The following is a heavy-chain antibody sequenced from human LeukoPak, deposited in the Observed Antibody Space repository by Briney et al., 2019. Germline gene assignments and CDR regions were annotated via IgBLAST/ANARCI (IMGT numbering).Heavy chain of an antibody. V-gene: IGHV1-2*02. CDR2: INLNSGGT. J-gene: IGHJ4*02. Sequence: ASVKVSCKASGYIFTSYYMHWVRQAPGQGLEWMGWINLNSGGTTYAQKFQGRVTMTRDTSISTAYMELSRLRSDDTAVYFCARDAVTVATPYFDFWGQGTLVTVSS. CDR3: ARDAVTVATPYFDF. CDR1: GYIFTSYY. D-gene: IGHD4-11*01.